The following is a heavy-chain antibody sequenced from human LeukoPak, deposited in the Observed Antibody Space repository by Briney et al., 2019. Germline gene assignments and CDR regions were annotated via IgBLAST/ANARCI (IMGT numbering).Heavy chain of an antibody. CDR3: ARGVVPGAVVGFDP. V-gene: IGHV4-59*13. D-gene: IGHD2-2*01. Sequence: SETLSLTCSVSGGSISGYYWSWIRQPPGKGLEWIGHIYYSGSTNYNPSLKSRVTISVDTSKNQSSLKLSSVTAADTAVYYCARGVVPGAVVGFDPWGQGTLVTVS. CDR1: GGSISGYY. J-gene: IGHJ5*02. CDR2: IYYSGST.